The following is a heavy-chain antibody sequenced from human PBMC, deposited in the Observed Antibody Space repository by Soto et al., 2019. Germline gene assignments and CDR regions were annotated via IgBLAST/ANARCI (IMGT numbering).Heavy chain of an antibody. CDR2: INASNGNT. Sequence: QVQLVQSGAEVKKPGASVKVSCKASGYTFTSYAMHWVRQAPGQRLEWMGWINASNGNTKYSQKFQGRVTITRDTSASTAYMELSSLRSEDTAVYYCARGIGDKVWFGGHRGYYYGMDVWGQGTTVTVSS. CDR1: GYTFTSYA. V-gene: IGHV1-3*01. J-gene: IGHJ6*02. CDR3: ARGIGDKVWFGGHRGYYYGMDV. D-gene: IGHD3-10*01.